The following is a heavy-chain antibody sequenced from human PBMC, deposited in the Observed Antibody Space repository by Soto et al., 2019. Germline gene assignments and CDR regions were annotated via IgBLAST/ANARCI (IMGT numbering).Heavy chain of an antibody. Sequence: ASVKVSFKASGYTFTSYDINWVRQATGQGLEWMGWMNPNSGNTGYAQKFQGRVTMTRNTSISTAYMELSSLRSEDTAVYYCARATGSCSGGSCPYYFDYWGQGTPVTVSS. V-gene: IGHV1-8*01. CDR3: ARATGSCSGGSCPYYFDY. D-gene: IGHD2-15*01. J-gene: IGHJ4*02. CDR2: MNPNSGNT. CDR1: GYTFTSYD.